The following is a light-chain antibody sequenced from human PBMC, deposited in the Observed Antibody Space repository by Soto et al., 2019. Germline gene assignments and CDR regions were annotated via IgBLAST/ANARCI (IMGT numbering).Light chain of an antibody. CDR2: DAS. Sequence: EIVMTQSPFILSGSPGERATLSCRASQSISSNLAWYQQKPGQAPRLLIYDASTMATGIPARFSGSGSGTEFTLSISSLQSEDFAVYYCQQYNNWPTWTFGQGTKVEIK. J-gene: IGKJ1*01. CDR3: QQYNNWPTWT. V-gene: IGKV3-15*01. CDR1: QSISSN.